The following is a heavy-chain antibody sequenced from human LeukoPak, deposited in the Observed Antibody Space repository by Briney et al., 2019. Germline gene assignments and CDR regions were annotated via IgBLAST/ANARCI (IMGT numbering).Heavy chain of an antibody. Sequence: PSETLSLTCTVSGGSISSYYWNWIRQPPGKGLEWIGYIYYSGSTNYNPSLKSRVTISVDTSKNQFSLKLSSVTAVDTAVYYCARESTVTGFDYWGQGTLVTVSS. J-gene: IGHJ4*02. D-gene: IGHD4-17*01. CDR1: GGSISSYY. CDR3: ARESTVTGFDY. V-gene: IGHV4-59*01. CDR2: IYYSGST.